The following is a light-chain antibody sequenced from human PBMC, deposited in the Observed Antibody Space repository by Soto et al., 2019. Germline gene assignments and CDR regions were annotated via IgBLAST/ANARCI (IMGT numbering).Light chain of an antibody. V-gene: IGKV2-30*01. J-gene: IGKJ1*01. CDR3: MQGTHWPWT. CDR2: QVS. CDR1: QSLVYSNGNAY. Sequence: DAVLTQSPLSLPVTLGQPAAISCRSSQSLVYSNGNAYLIWFQQRPGQSPRRLIYQVSTRAAGVPDRFSGSGSGTYFTLTISRVEAEDVGLYYCMQGTHWPWTFGQGTKVEIK.